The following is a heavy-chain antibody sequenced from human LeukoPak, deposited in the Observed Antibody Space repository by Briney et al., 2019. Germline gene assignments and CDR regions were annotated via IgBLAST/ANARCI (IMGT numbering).Heavy chain of an antibody. J-gene: IGHJ4*02. CDR3: AKQDGQLWLGLNY. CDR2: TSGDGGST. Sequence: GGSLRLSCAASGFTFDDYGMHRVRQAPGKGLEWVSLTSGDGGSTHYADSVKGRFTISRDNGKNYLYLQMNSLRTEDTALYYCAKQDGQLWLGLNYWGQGTLVTVSS. V-gene: IGHV3-43*02. D-gene: IGHD5-18*01. CDR1: GFTFDDYG.